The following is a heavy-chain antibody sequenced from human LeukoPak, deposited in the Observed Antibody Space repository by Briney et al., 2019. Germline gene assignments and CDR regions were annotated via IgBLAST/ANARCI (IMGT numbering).Heavy chain of an antibody. V-gene: IGHV4-34*01. D-gene: IGHD2/OR15-2a*01. J-gene: IGHJ3*02. Sequence: SETLSLTCAVSGVSFTNYQWTYIRQTPGKGLEWIGETSHTGSTNYNPSLKSRVTLSIDMSKKNFTLNLKSVTAADTAVYYCARGRYYFPMGTFDIWDQGTMVTVSS. CDR2: TSHTGST. CDR1: GVSFTNYQ. CDR3: ARGRYYFPMGTFDI.